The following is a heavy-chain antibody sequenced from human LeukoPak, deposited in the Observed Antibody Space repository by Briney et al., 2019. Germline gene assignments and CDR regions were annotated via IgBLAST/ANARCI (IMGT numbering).Heavy chain of an antibody. CDR2: ISAYNGNT. CDR1: GYTFTSYG. V-gene: IGHV1-18*01. CDR3: ARSPYYDSSGYSVGFDY. Sequence: ASAKVSCKASGYTFTSYGISWVRQAPGQGLEWMGWISAYNGNTNYAQKLQGRVTMTTDTSTSTAYMELRSLRSDDTAVYYCARSPYYDSSGYSVGFDYWGQGTPVTVSS. D-gene: IGHD3-22*01. J-gene: IGHJ4*02.